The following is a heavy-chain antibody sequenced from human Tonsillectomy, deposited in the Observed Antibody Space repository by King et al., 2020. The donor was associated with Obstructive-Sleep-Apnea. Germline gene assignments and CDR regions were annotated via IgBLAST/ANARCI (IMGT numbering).Heavy chain of an antibody. Sequence: VQLVESGGGLVQPGGSLRLSCAASGFTFSSYTMNWVRQAPGKGLEWISFIRSSGSIMFYADSVKGRFTISRDNSKNSLYLQMNRLRAEDTAVYYCARDQPHHSESSGPIDYWGQGTLVTVSS. CDR2: IRSSGSIM. D-gene: IGHD3-22*01. V-gene: IGHV3-48*04. J-gene: IGHJ4*02. CDR1: GFTFSSYT. CDR3: ARDQPHHSESSGPIDY.